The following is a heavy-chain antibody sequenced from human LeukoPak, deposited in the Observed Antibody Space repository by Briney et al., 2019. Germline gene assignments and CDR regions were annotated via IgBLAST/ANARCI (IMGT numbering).Heavy chain of an antibody. CDR2: IYYSGST. D-gene: IGHD3-3*01. V-gene: IGHV4-61*01. Sequence: SETLSLTCTVSSGSVSSGSYYWSWIRQPPGKGLEWIGYIYYSGSTNYNPSLKSRVTISVDTSKNQFSLKLSSVTAADTAVYYCARTFWSGYYRWFDPWGQGTLVTVSS. CDR3: ARTFWSGYYRWFDP. CDR1: SGSVSSGSYY. J-gene: IGHJ5*02.